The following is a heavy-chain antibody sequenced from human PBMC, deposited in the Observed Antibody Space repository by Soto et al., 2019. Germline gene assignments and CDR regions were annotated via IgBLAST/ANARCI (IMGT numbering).Heavy chain of an antibody. V-gene: IGHV4-59*01. Sequence: QVQLQESGPGLVKPSETLSLTCTVSGGSMSSYYWSWIRQPPGKGLEWIGYIYYSGSTIYNPSLTSRVTISVDTSKNQFSLKLSSVPAAETAVYYCARYGSGSSVWFDPWGQGTLVTVSS. CDR1: GGSMSSYY. J-gene: IGHJ5*02. CDR2: IYYSGST. CDR3: ARYGSGSSVWFDP. D-gene: IGHD3-10*01.